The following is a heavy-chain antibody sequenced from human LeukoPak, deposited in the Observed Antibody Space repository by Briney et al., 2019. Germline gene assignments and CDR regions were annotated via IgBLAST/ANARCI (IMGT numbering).Heavy chain of an antibody. CDR2: IYSDGPT. V-gene: IGHV3-53*01. CDR1: GFTVSTNY. CDR3: ARGGSYLDY. J-gene: IGHJ4*02. Sequence: GGSLRLSCAASGFTVSTNYMSWVRQAPGQGLEWVSVIYSDGPTYYADSVKGRFTISRDDSKNTLYLHMNSLRAEDTAVYHCARGGSYLDYWGQGALVDVSS. D-gene: IGHD1-26*01.